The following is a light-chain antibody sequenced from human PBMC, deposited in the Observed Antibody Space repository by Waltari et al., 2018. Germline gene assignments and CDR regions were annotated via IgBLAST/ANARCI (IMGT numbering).Light chain of an antibody. CDR3: CSYAGTYTPL. CDR1: SSDVGGYNY. Sequence: QSALTQPRSVSGSPGQSVAISCTGTSSDVGGYNYVPWYQQYPGTAPKLIIYDVTKRPSGVPDRFSGSKSGNMASLTISGLQAEDEADYYCCSYAGTYTPLFGGGTKLTVL. V-gene: IGLV2-11*01. CDR2: DVT. J-gene: IGLJ2*01.